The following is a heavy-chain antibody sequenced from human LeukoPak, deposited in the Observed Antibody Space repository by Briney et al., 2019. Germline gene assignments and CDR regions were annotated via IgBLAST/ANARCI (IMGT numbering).Heavy chain of an antibody. Sequence: GGSLRLSCAASGFTFISYGMHWVRQAPGKGLEWVAFIRDDGGNKYYADSAKGRFTISRDNSKNTLYLQMNSLRAEDAAVYYCAKDQAGYGRGYFDSWGQGTLVTVSS. D-gene: IGHD3-10*01. CDR1: GFTFISYG. CDR3: AKDQAGYGRGYFDS. J-gene: IGHJ4*02. CDR2: IRDDGGNK. V-gene: IGHV3-30*02.